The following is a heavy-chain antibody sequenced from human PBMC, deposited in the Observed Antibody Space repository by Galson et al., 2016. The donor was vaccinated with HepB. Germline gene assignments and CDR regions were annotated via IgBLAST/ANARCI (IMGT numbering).Heavy chain of an antibody. CDR3: ARVPAVAATDY. V-gene: IGHV3-11*06. J-gene: IGHJ4*02. D-gene: IGHD6-19*01. CDR2: ISTSSSYT. Sequence: LRLSCAASGFTFSDYYMSWIRQAPGKGLEWVSYISTSSSYTNYADSVKGRFTISRDNAKNSLYLQMNSLRAEDTAVYYCARVPAVAATDYWGQGTLVTVSS. CDR1: GFTFSDYY.